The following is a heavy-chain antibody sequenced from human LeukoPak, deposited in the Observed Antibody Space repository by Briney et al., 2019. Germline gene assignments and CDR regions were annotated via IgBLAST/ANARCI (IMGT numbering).Heavy chain of an antibody. CDR3: ARDKLVRDSSSWYYDY. CDR1: GGTFSSYA. J-gene: IGHJ4*02. CDR2: IIPIFGTA. Sequence: SVKVSCKASGGTFSSYAISWVRQAPGQGLEWMGGIIPIFGTANYAQKFQGRVTITADESTSTAYMELSSLGSEDTAVYYCARDKLVRDSSSWYYDYWGQGTLVTVSS. D-gene: IGHD6-13*01. V-gene: IGHV1-69*13.